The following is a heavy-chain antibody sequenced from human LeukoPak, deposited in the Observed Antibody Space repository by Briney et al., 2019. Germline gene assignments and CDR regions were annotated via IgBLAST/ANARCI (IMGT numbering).Heavy chain of an antibody. J-gene: IGHJ4*02. Sequence: SETLSLTCAVSGYSINSDYYWGWIRQPPGKGLEWIGTIYHRGNTYYNPSLNSRVSISVDTSKNQFSLKLSSVTAADTAVYYCARGPGYSYGHDYWGQGTLVTVSS. V-gene: IGHV4-38-2*01. CDR3: ARGPGYSYGHDY. CDR1: GYSINSDYY. D-gene: IGHD5-18*01. CDR2: IYHRGNT.